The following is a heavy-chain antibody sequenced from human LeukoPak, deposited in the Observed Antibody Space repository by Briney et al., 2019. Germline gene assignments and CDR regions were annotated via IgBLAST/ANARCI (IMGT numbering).Heavy chain of an antibody. CDR1: GYTFTSYG. V-gene: IGHV1-18*04. Sequence: ASVRVSCKASGYTFTSYGISWVRQAPGQGLEWMGWISAYNGNTNYVQKLQGRVTMTTDTSTSTAYMELRSLRSDDTAVYYCARDSHDYVWGSLGYWGQGTLVTVSS. CDR2: ISAYNGNT. D-gene: IGHD3-16*01. CDR3: ARDSHDYVWGSLGY. J-gene: IGHJ4*02.